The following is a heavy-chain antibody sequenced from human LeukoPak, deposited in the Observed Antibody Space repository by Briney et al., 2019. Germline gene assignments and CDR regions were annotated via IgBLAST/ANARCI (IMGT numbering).Heavy chain of an antibody. CDR3: ARDKADYYGSGSYYRGGFFWFDP. CDR2: INHRGST. J-gene: IGHJ5*02. D-gene: IGHD3-10*01. Sequence: SETLSLTCAVYGGSFSGYYWSWIRQPPGKGLEWIGEINHRGSTNYNPSLKSRVTISVDTSKNQFSLKLSSVTAADTAVYYCARDKADYYGSGSYYRGGFFWFDPWGQGTLVTVSS. CDR1: GGSFSGYY. V-gene: IGHV4-34*01.